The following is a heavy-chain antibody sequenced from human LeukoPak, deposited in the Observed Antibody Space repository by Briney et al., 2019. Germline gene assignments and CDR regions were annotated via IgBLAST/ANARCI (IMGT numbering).Heavy chain of an antibody. CDR3: AKANCGGDCYPGY. D-gene: IGHD2-21*02. CDR1: GFTFDDYT. V-gene: IGHV3-43*01. Sequence: PGGSLRLSCAASGFTFDDYTMHWVRQAPGKGLEWVSVISWDGGGTYYADSVKGRFTISRDNAKNSLYLQMNSLRAEDTALYYCAKANCGGDCYPGYWGQGTLVTVSS. CDR2: ISWDGGGT. J-gene: IGHJ4*02.